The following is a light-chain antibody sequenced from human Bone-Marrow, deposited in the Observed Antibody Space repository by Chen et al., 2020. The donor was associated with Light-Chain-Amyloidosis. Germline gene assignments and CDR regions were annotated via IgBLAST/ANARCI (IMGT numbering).Light chain of an antibody. V-gene: IGLV2-14*01. CDR3: SSYTITNTLV. J-gene: IGLJ1*01. CDR1: SSDVGGDNH. CDR2: EVT. Sequence: QSALTQPASVSGSPGQSITISCTGTSSDVGGDNHVSWYQQHPDKAPKLMIYEVTNRPSWVPDRFSGSKAANTASLTISGLQTEGAADDICSSYTITNTLVFGSGTRVTVL.